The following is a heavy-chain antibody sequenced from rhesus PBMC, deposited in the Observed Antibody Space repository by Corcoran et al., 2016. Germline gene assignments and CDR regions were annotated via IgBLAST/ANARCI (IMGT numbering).Heavy chain of an antibody. D-gene: IGHD1-14*01. CDR1: GGSISGYY. CDR2: IGGSSGRT. CDR3: ARNWGWNDDY. Sequence: QVQLQESGPGLVKPSETLSLTCAVSGGSISGYYWTWLRPPPGKGLEGSGSIGGSSGRTYYNTSLKSRVTIATDTSKNQFSLKLSSVTAADTAVYYCARNWGWNDDYWGQGVLVTVSS. J-gene: IGHJ4*01. V-gene: IGHV4-165*02.